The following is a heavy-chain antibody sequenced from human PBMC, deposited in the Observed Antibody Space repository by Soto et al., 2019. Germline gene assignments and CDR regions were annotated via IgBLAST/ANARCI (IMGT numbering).Heavy chain of an antibody. CDR2: MNTNSGNT. Sequence: QVQLVQSGAEVKKPWASVKVSCKASEYTFTSYDINWVRQATGQGLEWLGWMNTNSGNTAYAQKFLARVTMTRNTTTSTCAMELSSLTSEDTAEYYCARERTRGFDPWGQGSLVTVSS. J-gene: IGHJ5*02. V-gene: IGHV1-8*01. CDR1: EYTFTSYD. CDR3: ARERTRGFDP.